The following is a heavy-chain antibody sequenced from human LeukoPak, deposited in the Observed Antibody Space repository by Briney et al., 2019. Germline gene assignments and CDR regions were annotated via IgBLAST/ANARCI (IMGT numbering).Heavy chain of an antibody. V-gene: IGHV3-20*04. D-gene: IGHD4-17*01. CDR3: ARVMTTVTAYYYYHMDV. J-gene: IGHJ6*03. Sequence: PGGSLRLSCAASGFTFDDYGMSWVRQAPGEGLEWVSGINWNGGSTGYADSVKGRFTISRDNAKNSLYLQMNSLRAEDTALYYCARVMTTVTAYYYYHMDVWGKGTTVTVSS. CDR2: INWNGGST. CDR1: GFTFDDYG.